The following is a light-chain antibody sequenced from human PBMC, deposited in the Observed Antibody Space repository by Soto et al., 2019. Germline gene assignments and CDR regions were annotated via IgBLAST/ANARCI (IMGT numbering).Light chain of an antibody. CDR2: DAS. CDR1: QSVSSY. Sequence: EIVLTQSPATLSLSPGERATLSCRASQSVSSYLACYQQKPGQAPRLLIYDASNKATGIPARFSGSGSGTDFTLTISSLEPEDFAVYYCQQRSNWPPTTFGQGTKLEIK. J-gene: IGKJ2*01. V-gene: IGKV3-11*01. CDR3: QQRSNWPPTT.